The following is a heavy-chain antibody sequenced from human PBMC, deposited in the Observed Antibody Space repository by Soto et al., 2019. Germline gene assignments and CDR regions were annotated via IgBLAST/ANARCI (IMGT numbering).Heavy chain of an antibody. CDR3: ARDRLMATAGTARHYFGLDV. J-gene: IGHJ6*02. CDR2: IYYSGNT. CDR1: GGSIRSGGYY. D-gene: IGHD5-18*01. Sequence: TLSLTCTVSGGSIRSGGYYWSWVRQNPRKGPEWIGNIYYSGNTYYNPSLKSRLTISVDTSKNQFSLNLSSVTAADTAVYYCARDRLMATAGTARHYFGLDVWGQGTTVTVSS. V-gene: IGHV4-31*03.